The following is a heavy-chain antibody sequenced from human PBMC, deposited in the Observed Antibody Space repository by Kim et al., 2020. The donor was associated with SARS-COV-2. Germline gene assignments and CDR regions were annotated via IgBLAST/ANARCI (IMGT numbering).Heavy chain of an antibody. J-gene: IGHJ6*02. CDR1: GGSISSSSYY. V-gene: IGHV4-39*01. CDR2: IYYSGST. CDR3: ARPYFGSYYGMDV. D-gene: IGHD3-16*01. Sequence: SETLSLTCTVSGGSISSSSYYWGWIRQPPGKGLEWIGSIYYSGSTYYNPSLKSRVTISVDTSKNQFSLKLSSVTAADTAVYYCARPYFGSYYGMDVWGQGTTVTVSS.